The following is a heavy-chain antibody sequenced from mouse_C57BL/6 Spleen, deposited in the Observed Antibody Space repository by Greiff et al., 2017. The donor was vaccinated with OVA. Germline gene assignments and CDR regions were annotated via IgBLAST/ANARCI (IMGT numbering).Heavy chain of an antibody. D-gene: IGHD1-1*01. Sequence: QVTLKESGPGILQPSQTLSLTCSFSGFSLSTFGMGVGWIRQPSGKGLEWLAHIWWDDDKYYNPALKSRHTISKDTPKNPVFLKIANVATADTATYYCARIGVDYYGSSYVGYCDYWGQGTTLTVSA. CDR2: IWWDDDK. V-gene: IGHV8-8*01. CDR3: ARIGVDYYGSSYVGYCDY. CDR1: GFSLSTFGMG. J-gene: IGHJ2*01.